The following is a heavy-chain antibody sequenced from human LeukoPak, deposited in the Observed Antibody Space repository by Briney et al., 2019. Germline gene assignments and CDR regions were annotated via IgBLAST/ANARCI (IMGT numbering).Heavy chain of an antibody. D-gene: IGHD3-22*01. CDR1: GGTFSSYA. V-gene: IGHV1-69*04. CDR3: ARMEVTMTQYGMDV. J-gene: IGHJ6*01. Sequence: SVKVSCKASGGTFSSYATSWVRQAPGQGLEWMGRIIPMLGIANYAQNFQRRVTITADKSTSTAYMELSSLRSEDTAVYSCARMEVTMTQYGMDVWGQGTTVTVS. CDR2: IIPMLGIA.